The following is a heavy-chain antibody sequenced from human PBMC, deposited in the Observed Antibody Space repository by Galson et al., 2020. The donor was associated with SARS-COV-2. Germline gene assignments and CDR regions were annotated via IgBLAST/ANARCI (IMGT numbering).Heavy chain of an antibody. V-gene: IGHV3-49*03. D-gene: IGHD4-4*01. Sequence: GGSLRLSCSTSGFTFRDYAVTWFRQAPGKGLEWVGFIRSKTFGGTTEYAASVRGRFTISRDDSESIAYLQMNSLKTEDTAVYYCSRDRELTTAPYFDYWGQGTLVTVSS. CDR1: GFTFRDYA. J-gene: IGHJ4*02. CDR3: SRDRELTTAPYFDY. CDR2: IRSKTFGGTT.